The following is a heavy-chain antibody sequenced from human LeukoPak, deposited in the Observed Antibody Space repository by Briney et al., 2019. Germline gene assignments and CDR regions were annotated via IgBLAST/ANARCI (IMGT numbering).Heavy chain of an antibody. CDR2: IYYTGST. J-gene: IGHJ4*02. V-gene: IGHV4-39*07. CDR1: RGSICSSTYY. CDR3: TAEKNGSPHY. D-gene: IGHD2-8*01. Sequence: SETLSLTCTVSRGSICSSTYYWSWVRQPPGKGLEWIASIYYTGSTYYNPSLKSRVTISLDMSKNEFSLTMSSVTAADTAVYFCTAEKNGSPHYWGQGTQVTVSS.